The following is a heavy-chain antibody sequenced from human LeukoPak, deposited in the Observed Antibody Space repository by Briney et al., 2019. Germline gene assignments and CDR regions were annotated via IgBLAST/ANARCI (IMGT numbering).Heavy chain of an antibody. CDR2: ISGSGGST. D-gene: IGHD4-11*01. CDR3: AREAPETTVSSNVFDY. Sequence: GGSLRLSCAASGFTFSSYAMSWVRQAPGKGLEWVSAISGSGGSTYYAGSVKGRFTISRDNSKNTLYLQMNSLRAEDTAVYYCAREAPETTVSSNVFDYWGQGTLVTVSS. V-gene: IGHV3-23*01. CDR1: GFTFSSYA. J-gene: IGHJ4*02.